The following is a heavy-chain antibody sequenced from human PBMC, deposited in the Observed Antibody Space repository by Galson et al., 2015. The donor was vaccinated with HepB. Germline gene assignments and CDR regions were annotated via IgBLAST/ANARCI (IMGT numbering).Heavy chain of an antibody. D-gene: IGHD3-22*01. V-gene: IGHV3-48*02. CDR3: ARVGYYDSIDY. J-gene: IGHJ4*02. Sequence: LRLSCAASGFTFSSYRMNWVRQAPGKGLEWVSYITSISSTIYYADSVKGRFTISRDNAKNSLYLQMNSLRDDDTAVYYCARVGYYDSIDYWGQGTLVTVSS. CDR2: ITSISSTI. CDR1: GFTFSSYR.